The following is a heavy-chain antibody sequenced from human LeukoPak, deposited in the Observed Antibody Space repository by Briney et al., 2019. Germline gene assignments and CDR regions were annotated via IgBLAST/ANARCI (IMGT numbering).Heavy chain of an antibody. D-gene: IGHD5-12*01. V-gene: IGHV1-2*02. Sequence: GASATVSCKASGYTLTAYYMHWLRQAPGQGLEWTGWINPSSGDTNYAQKFQGRVTMTRDTSISTAYMELSRLTSDDTAVYYCAKNPYEYYFDYWGQGTLVTVSS. CDR1: GYTLTAYY. CDR2: INPSSGDT. J-gene: IGHJ4*02. CDR3: AKNPYEYYFDY.